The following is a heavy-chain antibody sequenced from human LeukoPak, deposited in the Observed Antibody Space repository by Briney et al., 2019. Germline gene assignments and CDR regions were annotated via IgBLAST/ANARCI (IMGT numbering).Heavy chain of an antibody. CDR1: GFTFSGSA. Sequence: GGSLRLSCAASGFTFSGSAMHWVRQASGKGLEWVGRISTTATSYATAYAASVKGRFIISRDDSKNTAYLQMSSLKTEDTAVYYCSRHEYSSTWYEDYWGQGTLVTVSS. CDR2: ISTTATSYAT. CDR3: SRHEYSSTWYEDY. V-gene: IGHV3-73*01. D-gene: IGHD6-13*01. J-gene: IGHJ4*02.